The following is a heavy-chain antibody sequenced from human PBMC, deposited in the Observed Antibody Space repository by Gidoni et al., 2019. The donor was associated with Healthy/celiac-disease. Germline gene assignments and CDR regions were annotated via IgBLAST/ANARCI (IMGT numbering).Heavy chain of an antibody. CDR1: GRTFSSYA. CDR3: ARAIGGGATPDY. D-gene: IGHD1-26*01. J-gene: IGHJ4*02. Sequence: QLQLLQSGAEAKKHGSSVKVSCKASGRTFSSYAISCVRQAPGQGRAWMGRIIPIFGTANYAQKFQGRVMITADESTSTAYMELSSLRSEDTAVYYCARAIGGGATPDYWGQGTLVTVSS. CDR2: IIPIFGTA. V-gene: IGHV1-69*18.